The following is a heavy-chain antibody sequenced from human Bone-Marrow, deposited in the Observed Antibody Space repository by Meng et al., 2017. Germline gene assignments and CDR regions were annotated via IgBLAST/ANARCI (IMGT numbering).Heavy chain of an antibody. CDR2: TSYGGSNT. CDR3: ARSGRYCSSTSCYYHYYGMDV. J-gene: IGHJ6*02. Sequence: GGSLRLSCAASGFSLSSYAMHWVRQAPGKGLEWVAATSYGGSNTYYVDSVKGRFTISRDNSKNTLYLQMNSLRAEDTSVYYCARSGRYCSSTSCYYHYYGMDVWGQGTTVTVSS. V-gene: IGHV3-30*04. CDR1: GFSLSSYA. D-gene: IGHD2-2*01.